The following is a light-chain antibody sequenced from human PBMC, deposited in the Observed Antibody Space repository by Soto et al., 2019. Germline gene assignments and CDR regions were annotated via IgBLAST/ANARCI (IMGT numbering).Light chain of an antibody. CDR2: DAS. Sequence: EIVLTQSPATLSVSPGERVTLSCRASQSVSTYLAWYQQKPGQAPRLLIYDASNRATGIPARFSGSGSGTDFTLTISSLEPEDFAVYFCQQRKGYTFGPGTKVDVK. J-gene: IGKJ3*01. CDR3: QQRKGYT. V-gene: IGKV3-11*01. CDR1: QSVSTY.